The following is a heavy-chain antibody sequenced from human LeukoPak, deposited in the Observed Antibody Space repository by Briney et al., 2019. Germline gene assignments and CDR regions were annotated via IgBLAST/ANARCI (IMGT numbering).Heavy chain of an antibody. D-gene: IGHD1-7*01. CDR3: ARGVELPFFDY. V-gene: IGHV4-34*01. CDR2: INHSGST. J-gene: IGHJ4*02. Sequence: PSETLSLTCAVYGGSFSGYYWSWIRQPPGKGLEWIGEINHSGSTNYNPSLKSRVTISVDTSKNQFSLKLSSVTAADTAVYYCARGVELPFFDYWGQGTLATVSS. CDR1: GGSFSGYY.